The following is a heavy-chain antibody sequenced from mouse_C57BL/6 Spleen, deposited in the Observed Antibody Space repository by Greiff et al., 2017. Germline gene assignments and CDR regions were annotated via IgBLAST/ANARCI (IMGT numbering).Heavy chain of an antibody. Sequence: QVQLQQPGAELVMPGASVKLSCKASGYTFTSYWMHWVKQRPGQGLEWIGEIDPSDSYTNYNQKFKGKSTLTVDKSSSTAYMQLSSLTSEDSAVYYCAREGRANFNYWGQGTSVTVSS. V-gene: IGHV1-69*01. J-gene: IGHJ4*01. CDR3: AREGRANFNY. CDR2: IDPSDSYT. D-gene: IGHD3-3*01. CDR1: GYTFTSYW.